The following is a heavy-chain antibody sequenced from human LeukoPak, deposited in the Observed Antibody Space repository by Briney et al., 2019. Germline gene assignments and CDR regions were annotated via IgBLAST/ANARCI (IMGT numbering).Heavy chain of an antibody. V-gene: IGHV3-33*01. J-gene: IGHJ4*02. CDR1: GXTFSNYG. CDR3: ARDITGDPPPYYFDY. Sequence: QSGGSLRLSCAASGXTFSNYGLHWVRQAPGKGLEWLAVMWFDGSQKYYADSVKGRFTISRDNSKSMLYLQMNSLRAEDTAVYYCARDITGDPPPYYFDYWGQGSLVTVSS. D-gene: IGHD7-27*01. CDR2: MWFDGSQK.